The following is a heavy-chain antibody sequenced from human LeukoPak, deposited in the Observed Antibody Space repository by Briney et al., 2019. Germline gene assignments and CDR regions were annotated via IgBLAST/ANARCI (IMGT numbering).Heavy chain of an antibody. CDR3: AKGPLGFWSGYLFDY. D-gene: IGHD3-3*01. Sequence: GGSLRLSCAASGFTFSSYAMSWVRQAPGKGLGWVSAISGSGGSTYYADSVKGRFTISRDNSKNTLYLQMNSLRAEDTAVYYCAKGPLGFWSGYLFDYWGQGTLVTVSS. CDR1: GFTFSSYA. V-gene: IGHV3-23*01. J-gene: IGHJ4*02. CDR2: ISGSGGST.